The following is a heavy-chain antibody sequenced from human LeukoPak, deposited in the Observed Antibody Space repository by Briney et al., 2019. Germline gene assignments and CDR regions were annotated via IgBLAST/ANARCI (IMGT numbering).Heavy chain of an antibody. CDR2: ISSSSSYI. J-gene: IGHJ4*02. V-gene: IGHV3-21*01. D-gene: IGHD6-13*01. Sequence: GGSLRLSCAASGFTFSRYSINWVRQAPGKGLEWVSSISSSSSYIYYAEPVKGRFTVFRDNAKNSLYLQMNSLRVEDTAVYYCARDPIDIATAANGFDYWGQGTLVTVSS. CDR3: ARDPIDIATAANGFDY. CDR1: GFTFSRYS.